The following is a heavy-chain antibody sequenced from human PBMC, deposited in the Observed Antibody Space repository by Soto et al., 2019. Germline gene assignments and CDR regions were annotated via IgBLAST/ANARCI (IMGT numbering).Heavy chain of an antibody. CDR1: GFTFSNYW. Sequence: EVQLVESGGALVQPGGSLRLSCAASGFTFSNYWMHWVRQAPGKGLVWVSRINTAGSSLTYADSVKGRFTISRDNAKNTLYLQMNSLRPEDTAVYYCARDFTGSFDYWGQGTLVTVYS. CDR2: INTAGSSL. J-gene: IGHJ4*02. V-gene: IGHV3-74*03. CDR3: ARDFTGSFDY. D-gene: IGHD1-26*01.